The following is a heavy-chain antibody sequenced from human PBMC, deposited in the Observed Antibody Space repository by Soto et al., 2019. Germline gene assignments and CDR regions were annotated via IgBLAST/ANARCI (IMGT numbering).Heavy chain of an antibody. V-gene: IGHV3-30*18. Sequence: QVQLVESGGGVVRPGRSLRLSCVASGFTFSDYGMHWIRQAPGKGLARVAGISHHGLKEHYADSVKGRFTISRDNYKKMVYLQLNSRGGDDTAVYYCAKVWVGGGNKCYFEYWGQGALVTVSS. D-gene: IGHD3-16*01. CDR3: AKVWVGGGNKCYFEY. J-gene: IGHJ4*02. CDR1: GFTFSDYG. CDR2: ISHHGLKE.